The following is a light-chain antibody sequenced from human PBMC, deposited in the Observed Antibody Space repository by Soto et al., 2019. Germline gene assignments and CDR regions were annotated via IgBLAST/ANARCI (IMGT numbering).Light chain of an antibody. CDR3: QQADSFPLT. Sequence: DIQMTQSPSSVSASIGDRVTITCRASQDISSLLAWYQQKPGKAPKLLVYGASTLQSGAPSRFSGSGSGTDFTLTISSLQPEDFATYFCQQADSFPLTFGRGTKVDIK. CDR2: GAS. V-gene: IGKV1D-12*01. J-gene: IGKJ4*01. CDR1: QDISSL.